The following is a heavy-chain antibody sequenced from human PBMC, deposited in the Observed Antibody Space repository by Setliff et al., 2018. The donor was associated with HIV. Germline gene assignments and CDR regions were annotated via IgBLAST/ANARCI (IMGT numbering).Heavy chain of an antibody. D-gene: IGHD2-21*02. CDR1: GASVSSSSNY. V-gene: IGHV4-39*02. CDR2: IYYSGNT. CDR3: TRTQPYCGGDRSHDY. J-gene: IGHJ4*02. Sequence: SETLSLTCNVSGASVSSSSNYWGWIRQPPGKGLEWIGSIYYSGNTYYNPSLNSRVTISVDTSKNHFSLKLTSVTAADTAVYYCTRTQPYCGGDRSHDYGGQGTLVTVSS.